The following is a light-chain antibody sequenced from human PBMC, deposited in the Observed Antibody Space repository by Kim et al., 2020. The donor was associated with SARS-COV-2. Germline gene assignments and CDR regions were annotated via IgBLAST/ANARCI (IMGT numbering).Light chain of an antibody. CDR3: QQYNNWPYT. Sequence: SVSPGERATLSCRASQSVSSNLAWYQPKFGQAPRLLIYVASTRATGIPARFSGSGSGTEFTLTISSLQSEDFAVYYCQQYNNWPYTFGQGTKLEI. CDR2: VAS. CDR1: QSVSSN. V-gene: IGKV3-15*01. J-gene: IGKJ2*01.